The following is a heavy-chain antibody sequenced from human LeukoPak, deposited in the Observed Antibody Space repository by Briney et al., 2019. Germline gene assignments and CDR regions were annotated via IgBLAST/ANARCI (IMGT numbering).Heavy chain of an antibody. D-gene: IGHD6-13*01. Sequence: GGSLRLSCAASGFTLSTYAMSWVRQTPGKGLEWVAATSSSDAGTYHADSVRGRFTISRDNSKNTLYLQMNSLRAEDTAVYYCARILFGYSRSWWIMDVWGKGTTVTVSS. J-gene: IGHJ6*03. V-gene: IGHV3-23*01. CDR3: ARILFGYSRSWWIMDV. CDR1: GFTLSTYA. CDR2: TSSSDAGT.